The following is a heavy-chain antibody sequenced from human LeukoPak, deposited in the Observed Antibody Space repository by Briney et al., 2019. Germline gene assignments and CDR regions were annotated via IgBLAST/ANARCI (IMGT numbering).Heavy chain of an antibody. CDR2: ISWNSGSI. CDR3: ATLPLWSYYYYGMDV. D-gene: IGHD3-10*01. J-gene: IGHJ6*02. Sequence: PGGSLRLSCAASGFTFDDYAMHWVRQAPGKGLEWVSGISWNSGSIGYADSVKGRFTISRDNAKNSLYLQMNSLRAEDTALYYCATLPLWSYYYYGMDVWGQGTTVTVSS. V-gene: IGHV3-9*01. CDR1: GFTFDDYA.